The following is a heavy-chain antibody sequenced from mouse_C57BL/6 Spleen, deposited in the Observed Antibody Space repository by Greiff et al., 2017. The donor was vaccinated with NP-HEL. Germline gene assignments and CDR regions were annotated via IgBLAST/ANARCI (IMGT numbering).Heavy chain of an antibody. Sequence: VQLQQSGAELAKPGASVKLSCKASGYTFTSYWMHWVKQRPGQGLEWIGYINPSSGYTKYNQKFKDKATLTADKSSSTAYMQLSSLTYEDSAVYYCASGSNYDYYAMDYWGQGTSVTVSS. CDR1: GYTFTSYW. CDR3: ASGSNYDYYAMDY. J-gene: IGHJ4*01. D-gene: IGHD2-5*01. CDR2: INPSSGYT. V-gene: IGHV1-7*01.